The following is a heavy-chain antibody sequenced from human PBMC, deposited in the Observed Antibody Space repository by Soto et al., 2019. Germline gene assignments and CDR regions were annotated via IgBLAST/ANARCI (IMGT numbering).Heavy chain of an antibody. D-gene: IGHD2-21*01. CDR3: VRGGGGGLFEH. CDR1: GFTFNDYY. V-gene: IGHV3-11*06. J-gene: IGHJ4*02. CDR2: ISPKSTFR. Sequence: PGGSLRLSCATSGFTFNDYYMTWIRQAPGKGLEWLSHISPKSTFRNYADSVKGRFTISRDNTESSLFLQMNSLGVDDTAVYSCVRGGGGGLFEHWGQGVLVTVSS.